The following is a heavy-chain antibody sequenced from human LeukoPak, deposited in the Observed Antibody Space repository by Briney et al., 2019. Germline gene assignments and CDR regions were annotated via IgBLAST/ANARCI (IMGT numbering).Heavy chain of an antibody. D-gene: IGHD3-22*01. V-gene: IGHV3-30*02. Sequence: GGSLRLSCAASGFTLSNYAMHWVRQAPGKGLEWLTFIRYDGSNKYYADSLKGRFTISRDNSKNTLYLQMNNLRSEDTAVYYCAKEAFVYSGYFPLNYWGQGTLVTVSS. CDR1: GFTLSNYA. CDR3: AKEAFVYSGYFPLNY. J-gene: IGHJ4*02. CDR2: IRYDGSNK.